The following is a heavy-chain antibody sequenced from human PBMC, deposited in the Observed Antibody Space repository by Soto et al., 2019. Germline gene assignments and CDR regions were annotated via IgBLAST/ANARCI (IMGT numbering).Heavy chain of an antibody. J-gene: IGHJ4*02. CDR2: IVVGSGNT. CDR1: GFTFTSSA. CDR3: AAGYFDWLLIDY. V-gene: IGHV1-58*01. D-gene: IGHD3-9*01. Sequence: ASLKVSCKASGFTFTSSAVQWVRQARGQRLEWIGWIVVGSGNTNYAQKFQERVTITRDMSTSTAYMELSSLRSEDTAVYYCAAGYFDWLLIDYWGQGTLVTVSS.